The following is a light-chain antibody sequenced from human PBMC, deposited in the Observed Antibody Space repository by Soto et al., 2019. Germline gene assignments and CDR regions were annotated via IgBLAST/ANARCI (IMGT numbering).Light chain of an antibody. CDR1: RSDVGGYNY. V-gene: IGLV2-14*01. Sequence: QSALTQPASVSGSPGQSITISCTGTRSDVGGYNYVSWYQQHPGKAPKLMIYDVSNRPSGVSNRFSGSKSGNTASLTISGLQAEDEADYYCSSYTSSSPPHVVFGGGTKLTVL. J-gene: IGLJ2*01. CDR2: DVS. CDR3: SSYTSSSPPHVV.